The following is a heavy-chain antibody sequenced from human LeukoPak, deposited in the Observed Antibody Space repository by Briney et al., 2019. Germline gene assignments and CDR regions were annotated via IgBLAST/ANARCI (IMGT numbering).Heavy chain of an antibody. Sequence: SETLSLTCAVSGGSIDSGGFSWTWIRQPPGKGLEWIGYIYYSGSTNYNPSLKSRVTISVDTSKNQFSLKLSSVTAADTAVYYCARDGGVTGYCTNGVCSDAFDIWGQGTMVTVSS. J-gene: IGHJ3*02. CDR2: IYYSGST. CDR1: GGSIDSGGFS. V-gene: IGHV4-30-2*01. CDR3: ARDGGVTGYCTNGVCSDAFDI. D-gene: IGHD2-8*01.